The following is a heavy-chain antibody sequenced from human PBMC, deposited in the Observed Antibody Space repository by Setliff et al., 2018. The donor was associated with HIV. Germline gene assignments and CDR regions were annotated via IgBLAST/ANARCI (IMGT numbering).Heavy chain of an antibody. CDR3: ARAAAGNTGPFDL. V-gene: IGHV4-59*08. J-gene: IGHJ4*02. D-gene: IGHD4-17*01. CDR1: GGSFSGYY. CDR2: IYYSGST. Sequence: SETLSLTCAVYGGSFSGYYWSWIRQPPGKGLEWIGYIYYSGSTNYNPSLKSRVTMSVDTSKNQFSLKLTSVTASDTAVYYCARAAAGNTGPFDLWGQGSPVTVSS.